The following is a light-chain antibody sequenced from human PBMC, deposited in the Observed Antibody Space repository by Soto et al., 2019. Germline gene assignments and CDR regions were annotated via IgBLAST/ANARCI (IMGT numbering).Light chain of an antibody. J-gene: IGKJ2*01. CDR1: QTVTSSY. CDR2: GAS. CDR3: QHYGNSPLYT. V-gene: IGKV3-20*01. Sequence: EIVLTQSPGTLSLSPGERATLSCRASQTVTSSYLAWYQRKPGQAPRLLIYGASSRATGIPDRFSGSGSGTDFTLTISRLEPEDFAVYYCQHYGNSPLYTFGQGTMLEIK.